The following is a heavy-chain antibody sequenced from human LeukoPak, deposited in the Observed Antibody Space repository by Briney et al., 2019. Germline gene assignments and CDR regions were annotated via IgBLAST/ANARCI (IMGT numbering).Heavy chain of an antibody. D-gene: IGHD3-10*01. CDR1: GGSFSGYY. Sequence: SETLSLTCAVYGGSFSGYYWSWIRQPPGKGLEWIGEINHSGSTNYNPSLKSRVTISVDTSKNQFSLKLSSVTAADTAVYYCARGRGGYGSGSPPFDYWGQGTLVTVS. CDR2: INHSGST. CDR3: ARGRGGYGSGSPPFDY. V-gene: IGHV4-34*01. J-gene: IGHJ4*02.